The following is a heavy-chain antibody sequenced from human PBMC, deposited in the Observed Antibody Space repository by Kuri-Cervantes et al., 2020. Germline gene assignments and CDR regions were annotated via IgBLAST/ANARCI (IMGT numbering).Heavy chain of an antibody. D-gene: IGHD6-13*01. CDR2: ISGSGTTI. CDR1: GFTFSDHY. V-gene: IGHV3-11*04. CDR3: ARVDSSSWYYYYYGMDV. Sequence: GESLKISCAASGFTFSDHYVTWIRQAPGKGLELVSYISGSGTTIYYADSVKGRFTISRDNAKNSLYLQMNSLRAEDTAVYYCARVDSSSWYYYYYGMDVWGQGTTVTVSS. J-gene: IGHJ6*02.